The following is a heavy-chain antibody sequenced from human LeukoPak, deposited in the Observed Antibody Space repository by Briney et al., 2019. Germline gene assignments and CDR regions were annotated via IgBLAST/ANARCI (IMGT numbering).Heavy chain of an antibody. CDR3: ARDSGYGDYESFDY. CDR2: IKQDGSEK. CDR1: GFSFRNTW. Sequence: GGSLRLSCTASGFSFRNTWMSWVRQAPGKGLEWVANIKQDGSEKYYVDSVKGRFTISRDNAKNSLYLQMNSLRAEDTAVYYCARDSGYGDYESFDYWGQGTLVTVSS. V-gene: IGHV3-7*01. J-gene: IGHJ4*02. D-gene: IGHD4-17*01.